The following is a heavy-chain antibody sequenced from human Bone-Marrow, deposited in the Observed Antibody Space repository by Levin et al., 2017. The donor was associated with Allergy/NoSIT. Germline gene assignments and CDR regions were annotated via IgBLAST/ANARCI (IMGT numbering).Heavy chain of an antibody. Sequence: GGSLRLSCTVSGFMFSDYSIYWVRQAPGKGLEWISSISSDSSDLYYADSVKGRFTISRDTAKNSLNLQVSSLRAEDTAVYHCVRGIIGDVRVAHKEAFDIWGQGTMVTVSS. D-gene: IGHD2/OR15-2a*01. V-gene: IGHV3-21*01. J-gene: IGHJ3*02. CDR3: VRGIIGDVRVAHKEAFDI. CDR1: GFMFSDYS. CDR2: ISSDSSDL.